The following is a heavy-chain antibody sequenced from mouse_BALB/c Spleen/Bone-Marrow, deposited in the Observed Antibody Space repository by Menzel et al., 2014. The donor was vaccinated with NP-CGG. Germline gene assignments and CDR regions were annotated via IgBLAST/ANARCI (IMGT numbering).Heavy chain of an antibody. CDR2: ISNGGGST. Sequence: EVKLVESGGGLVQPGGSLKLSCATSGFTFSDYYMYWVRQTPEKRLEWVAYISNGGGSTYYPDTVKGRFTISRDNAKNTLYLQMSRLKSEDTAMYYCARGYDYSSWFAYWGQGTLVTVSA. D-gene: IGHD2-4*01. V-gene: IGHV5-12*02. CDR1: GFTFSDYY. CDR3: ARGYDYSSWFAY. J-gene: IGHJ3*01.